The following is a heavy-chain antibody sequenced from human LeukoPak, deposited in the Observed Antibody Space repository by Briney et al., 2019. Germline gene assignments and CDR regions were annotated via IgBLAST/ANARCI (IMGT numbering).Heavy chain of an antibody. CDR3: ARGRRWFVDY. CDR2: INHSGST. Sequence: SETLSLTCAVSGGSFSGYYWSWIRQPPGKGLEWSGEINHSGSTNYNPSLKSRVTISVDTSKNQFSLKLSSVTAADTAVYYCARGRRWFVDYWGQGTLVTVSS. D-gene: IGHD3-10*01. V-gene: IGHV4-34*01. J-gene: IGHJ4*02. CDR1: GGSFSGYY.